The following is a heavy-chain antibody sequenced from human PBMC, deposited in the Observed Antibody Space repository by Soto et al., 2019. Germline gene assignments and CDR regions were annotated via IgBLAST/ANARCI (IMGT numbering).Heavy chain of an antibody. CDR3: ARSGSLYSYGSLDY. J-gene: IGHJ4*02. V-gene: IGHV1-3*01. CDR2: INAGNGNT. Sequence: QVQLVQSGAEVKKPGASVKVSCKASGYTFTSYAMHWVRQAPGQRLEWMGWINAGNGNTKYSQKFQGRVTITRDTSASTAYMERSSLRSEDTAVYYCARSGSLYSYGSLDYWGQGTLVTVSS. CDR1: GYTFTSYA. D-gene: IGHD5-18*01.